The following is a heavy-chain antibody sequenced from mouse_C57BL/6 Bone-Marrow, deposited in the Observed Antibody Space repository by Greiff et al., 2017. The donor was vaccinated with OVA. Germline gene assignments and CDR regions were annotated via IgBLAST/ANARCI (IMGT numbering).Heavy chain of an antibody. D-gene: IGHD1-1*01. Sequence: DVMLVESGGGLVQPGGSLKLSCAASGFTFSDYYMYWVRQTPEKRLEWVAYISNGGGSTYYPDTVKGRFTISRDNAKNTLYLQMSRLKSEDTAMYYCARHSDYYGSSPWYFDVWGTGTTVTVSS. V-gene: IGHV5-12*01. CDR3: ARHSDYYGSSPWYFDV. CDR1: GFTFSDYY. CDR2: ISNGGGST. J-gene: IGHJ1*03.